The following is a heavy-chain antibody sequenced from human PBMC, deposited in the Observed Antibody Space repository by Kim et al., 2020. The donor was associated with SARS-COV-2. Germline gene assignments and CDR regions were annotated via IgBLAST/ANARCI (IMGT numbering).Heavy chain of an antibody. V-gene: IGHV4-59*08. CDR3: ARLKRLPYCSGGSCYGSYFDY. CDR2: IYYSGST. D-gene: IGHD2-15*01. J-gene: IGHJ4*02. CDR1: GGSISSYY. Sequence: SETLSLTCTVSGGSISSYYWSWIRQPPGKGLEWIGYIYYSGSTNYNPSLKSRVTISVDTSKNQFSLKLSSVTAADTAVYYCARLKRLPYCSGGSCYGSYFDYWGQGTLVTVSS.